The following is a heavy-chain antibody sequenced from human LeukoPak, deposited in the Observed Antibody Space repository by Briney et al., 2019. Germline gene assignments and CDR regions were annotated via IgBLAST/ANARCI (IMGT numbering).Heavy chain of an antibody. J-gene: IGHJ4*02. Sequence: GESLRISCKGSGYSFTSYWISWVRQMPGKGLEWMGIIYPGDSDTRYSPSFQGQVTISADRSISTAYLQWSSLKASDTAMYYCARRSRALTGTPFDYWGQGTLVTVSS. CDR2: IYPGDSDT. V-gene: IGHV5-51*01. D-gene: IGHD3-9*01. CDR3: ARRSRALTGTPFDY. CDR1: GYSFTSYW.